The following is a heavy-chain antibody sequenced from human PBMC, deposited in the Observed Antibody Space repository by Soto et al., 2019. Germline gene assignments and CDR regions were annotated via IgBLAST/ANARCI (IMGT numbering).Heavy chain of an antibody. CDR2: ISDSGGTS. J-gene: IGHJ4*02. CDR1: GFIFSSYV. Sequence: EVQLVDSGGGLVQPGGPLRLSCAASGFIFSSYVMSWVRQAPGKGLEWVSSISDSGGTSYYADSVKGRFTISRDNSKNTLYLQMNSLRAEDTAIYYCAKRPRALLTFDYWGQGTLVTVSS. D-gene: IGHD1-26*01. CDR3: AKRPRALLTFDY. V-gene: IGHV3-23*04.